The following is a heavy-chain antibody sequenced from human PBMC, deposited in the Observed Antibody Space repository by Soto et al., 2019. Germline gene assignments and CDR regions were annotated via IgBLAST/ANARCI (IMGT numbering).Heavy chain of an antibody. CDR1: GYTFTNYG. CDR2: ISAHNGNA. CDR3: ALGISGKPSLDYYGLDV. V-gene: IGHV1-18*01. Sequence: ASVKVSCKAPGYTFTNYGINWVRQAPGQGLEWMGWISAHNGNADYTQHFQGRVTMTIDTSTSTAYMDLRSLRSDDTAVYYCALGISGKPSLDYYGLDVWGQGTTVTVSS. J-gene: IGHJ6*02. D-gene: IGHD1-20*01.